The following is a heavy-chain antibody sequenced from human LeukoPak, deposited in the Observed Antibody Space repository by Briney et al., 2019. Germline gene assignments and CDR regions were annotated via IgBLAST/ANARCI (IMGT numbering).Heavy chain of an antibody. CDR1: GGSVSSGSYY. J-gene: IGHJ5*02. Sequence: PSETLSLTCTVSGGSVSSGSYYWSWIRQPPGKGLEWIGYIYYSGSAKYNPSLKSRVTISVDTSKNQFSLKLSSVTAADTAVYYCARDYDYYGSGRDWFDPWGQGTLVTVSS. CDR3: ARDYDYYGSGRDWFDP. V-gene: IGHV4-61*01. CDR2: IYYSGSA. D-gene: IGHD3-10*01.